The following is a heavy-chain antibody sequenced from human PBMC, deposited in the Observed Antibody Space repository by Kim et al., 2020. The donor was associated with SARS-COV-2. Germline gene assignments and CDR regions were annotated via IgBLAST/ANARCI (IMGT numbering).Heavy chain of an antibody. CDR3: ARHFYGYSYDFPFDY. J-gene: IGHJ4*02. V-gene: IGHV4-39*01. Sequence: SETLSLTCTVSGGSIRSSSYYWGWIRQPPGKGLEWIGSIYYTGSTYYNPSLKSRVTISVDTSKNQFSLKLSSVTAADTAVYYCARHFYGYSYDFPFDYWGQGTPVTVSS. CDR2: IYYTGST. CDR1: GGSIRSSSYY. D-gene: IGHD5-18*01.